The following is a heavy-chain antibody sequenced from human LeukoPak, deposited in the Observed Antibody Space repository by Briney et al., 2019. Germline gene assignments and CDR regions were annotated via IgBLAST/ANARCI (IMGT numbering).Heavy chain of an antibody. CDR2: LSGSSNYI. CDR1: GFTFSIYS. Sequence: PGGSLRLFCAASGFTFSIYSMNWVRQAPGKGLEWVSSLSGSSNYIFYADSVKGRFTISRDNTKNSLYLQMDSLRAEDTAVYYCARGFRAFDFWAQGTMVTVSS. CDR3: ARGFRAFDF. V-gene: IGHV3-21*01. J-gene: IGHJ3*01.